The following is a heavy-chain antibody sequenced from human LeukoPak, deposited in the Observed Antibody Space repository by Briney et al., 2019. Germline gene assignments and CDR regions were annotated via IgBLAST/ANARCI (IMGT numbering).Heavy chain of an antibody. CDR2: IYPDDSDT. D-gene: IGHD2-15*01. CDR3: ARCLGYCSGGSCCNWFDP. V-gene: IGHV5-51*01. Sequence: GESLKISCKGSGYSFTSYWIGWVRQMPGKGLEWMGIIYPDDSDTRYSPSFQGQVTISADKSISTAYLQWSSLKASDTAMYYCARCLGYCSGGSCCNWFDPWGQGTLVTVSS. CDR1: GYSFTSYW. J-gene: IGHJ5*02.